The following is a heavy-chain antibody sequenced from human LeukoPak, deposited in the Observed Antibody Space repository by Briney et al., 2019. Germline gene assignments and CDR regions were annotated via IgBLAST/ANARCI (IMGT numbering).Heavy chain of an antibody. Sequence: GSLRLSCAASGFSVTSNYMCWVRQAPGKGLEWVSILYSDDANYYADSVEGRFTISRDSSKNTVFLQMNSLRVEDTAVYYCARDRFNGMDVWGQGTTVTVSS. CDR1: GFSVTSNY. CDR2: LYSDDAN. CDR3: ARDRFNGMDV. D-gene: IGHD3-3*01. J-gene: IGHJ6*02. V-gene: IGHV3-66*01.